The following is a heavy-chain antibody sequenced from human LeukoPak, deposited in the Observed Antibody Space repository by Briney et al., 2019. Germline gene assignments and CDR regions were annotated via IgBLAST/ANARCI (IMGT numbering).Heavy chain of an antibody. J-gene: IGHJ4*02. D-gene: IGHD6-13*01. Sequence: GGSLRLSCAASGFTFSNAWMSWVRQAPGKGLEWVGRIKSKTDGGTTDYAAPVKGRFTISRDDSKNTLYLQMNSLKTEDTAVYYCTTDAPGYSSSWYSYYFDYWGQGTLVTVSS. V-gene: IGHV3-15*01. CDR3: TTDAPGYSSSWYSYYFDY. CDR2: IKSKTDGGTT. CDR1: GFTFSNAW.